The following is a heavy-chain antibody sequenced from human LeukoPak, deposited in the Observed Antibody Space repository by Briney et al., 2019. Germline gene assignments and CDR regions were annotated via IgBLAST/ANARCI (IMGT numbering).Heavy chain of an antibody. CDR2: IIPIFGTA. J-gene: IGHJ4*02. V-gene: IGHV1-69*13. D-gene: IGHD1-26*01. CDR3: ARVLVGATRAGFFDY. CDR1: GYTFTSYA. Sequence: SVKVSCKASGYTFTSYAISWVRQAPGQGLEWMGGIIPIFGTANYAQKFQGRVTITADESTSTAYMELSSLRSEDTAVYYCARVLVGATRAGFFDYWGQGTLVTVSS.